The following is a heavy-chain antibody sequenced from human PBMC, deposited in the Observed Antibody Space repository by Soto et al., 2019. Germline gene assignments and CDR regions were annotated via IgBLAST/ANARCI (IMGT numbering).Heavy chain of an antibody. CDR2: INPSGGIT. V-gene: IGHV1-46*01. CDR1: VYTLTSYY. D-gene: IGHD2-2*01. J-gene: IGHJ6*02. CDR3: ARGISTTRYYYYGMDV. Sequence: XSVKVSCQASVYTLTSYYFQWVRQAPGQGPEWMGIINPSGGITNDAQKFQDRVTMTSDTSTSTVYMELSSLRSEDTAVYYCARGISTTRYYYYGMDVSGQGTTVTVSS.